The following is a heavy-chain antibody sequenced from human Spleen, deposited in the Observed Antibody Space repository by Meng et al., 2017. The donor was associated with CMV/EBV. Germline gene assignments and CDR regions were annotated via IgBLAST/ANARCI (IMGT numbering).Heavy chain of an antibody. CDR2: VYYSGTT. CDR1: GDSVTTNRYY. D-gene: IGHD3-22*01. J-gene: IGHJ5*02. Sequence: TCPVSGDSVTTNRYYWSWIRQSPGKGLEWIGYVYYSGTTNYNPSLKSRVTISLDMSKNQFSLKLSSVTAADTAVYHCARTAPAGYSSAWGQGTLVTVSS. V-gene: IGHV4-61*01. CDR3: ARTAPAGYSSA.